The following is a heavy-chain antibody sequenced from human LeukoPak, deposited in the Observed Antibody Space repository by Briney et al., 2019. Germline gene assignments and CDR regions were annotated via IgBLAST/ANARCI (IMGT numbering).Heavy chain of an antibody. V-gene: IGHV3-23*01. CDR1: GFTFRSYT. CDR2: ISGSGGST. Sequence: GGSLRLSCAASGFTFRSYTMNWVRQAPGKGLEWVSAISGSGGSTYYADSVKGRFTISRDNSKNTLYLQMNSLRAEDTAVYYCAKAAVYGSGSYYPYGYWGQGTLVTVSS. J-gene: IGHJ4*02. D-gene: IGHD3-10*01. CDR3: AKAAVYGSGSYYPYGY.